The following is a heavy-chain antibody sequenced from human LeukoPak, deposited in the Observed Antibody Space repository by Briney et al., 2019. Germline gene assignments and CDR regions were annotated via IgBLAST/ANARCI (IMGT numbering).Heavy chain of an antibody. CDR2: ISGSGGST. Sequence: PGGSLRPSCAASGFTFSSYGMSWVRQAPGKGLEWVSAISGSGGSTYYADSVKGRFTISRDNSKNTLYLQMNSLRAEDTAVYYCASYGSGHYYMDVWGKGTTVTISS. J-gene: IGHJ6*03. D-gene: IGHD3-10*01. CDR1: GFTFSSYG. CDR3: ASYGSGHYYMDV. V-gene: IGHV3-23*01.